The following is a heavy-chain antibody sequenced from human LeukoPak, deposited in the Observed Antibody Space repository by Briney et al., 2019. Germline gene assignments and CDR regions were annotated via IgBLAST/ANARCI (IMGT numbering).Heavy chain of an antibody. V-gene: IGHV4-39*01. CDR1: GGSISSSSYY. CDR3: ARRYYGHFDD. Sequence: SETLSLTCTVSGGSISSSSYYWGWIRQPPVKGLEWIGSIYYRGSTYYNPSLKSRVTISVDTSKNQFSLKLSSVTAADTAVYYCARRYYGHFDDWGQGTLVTVSS. J-gene: IGHJ4*02. D-gene: IGHD4-17*01. CDR2: IYYRGST.